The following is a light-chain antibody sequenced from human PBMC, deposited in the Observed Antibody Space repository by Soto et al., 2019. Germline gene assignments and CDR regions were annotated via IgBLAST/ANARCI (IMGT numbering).Light chain of an antibody. CDR3: MQSTQART. Sequence: DIVMTQTPLSLSVTPGQPASISCRSSQSLLDRDGKTYLYWYQQRPGHPPHLLIYEVSNRFSGGPDRFSGSGSGTDFTLKISRVEAEDVGVYYCMQSTQARTFGQGTKVEIK. J-gene: IGKJ1*01. CDR2: EVS. CDR1: QSLLDRDGKTY. V-gene: IGKV2D-29*01.